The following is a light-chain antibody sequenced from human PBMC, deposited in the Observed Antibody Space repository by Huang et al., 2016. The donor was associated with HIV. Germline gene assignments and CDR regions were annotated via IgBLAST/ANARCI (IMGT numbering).Light chain of an antibody. Sequence: DIQMTQSPSSLSASVGERVTITCQASQDISNYLNWYQQKPGKAPKLLIYDASNVETGVPSRFSGSRSGTHFTFTINNLQHEDIATYYCQQYDNLHTFGQGTKLEIK. CDR1: QDISNY. CDR3: QQYDNLHT. V-gene: IGKV1-33*01. J-gene: IGKJ2*01. CDR2: DAS.